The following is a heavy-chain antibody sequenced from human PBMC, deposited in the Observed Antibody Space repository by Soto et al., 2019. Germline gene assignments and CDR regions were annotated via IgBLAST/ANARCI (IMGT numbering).Heavy chain of an antibody. J-gene: IGHJ6*02. V-gene: IGHV1-69*13. CDR1: GGTFGSYA. Sequence: SVKVSCKASGGTFGSYAITWVRRAPGQGLEWLGGIIPILNSPAYAQKFQARVVITADEITNAAYMELNSLRFGDTAVYYCAREAPYCTSATCPKFYDMDVWGQGTTVTVSS. D-gene: IGHD2-2*01. CDR3: AREAPYCTSATCPKFYDMDV. CDR2: IIPILNSP.